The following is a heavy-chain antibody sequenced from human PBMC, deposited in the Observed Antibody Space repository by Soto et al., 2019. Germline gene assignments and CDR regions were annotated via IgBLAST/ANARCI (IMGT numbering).Heavy chain of an antibody. CDR3: TKQGLPHHNWFDP. D-gene: IGHD2-15*01. CDR2: ISYDESNK. J-gene: IGHJ5*02. Sequence: GGSLRLSCAASGFTFSNYGMHWVRQAPGKGLEWVAVISYDESNKYYGDSVKGRLTISRDNSKNTLYLQMNSLRAEDTALYYCTKQGLPHHNWFDPWGQGTLVTVSS. CDR1: GFTFSNYG. V-gene: IGHV3-30*18.